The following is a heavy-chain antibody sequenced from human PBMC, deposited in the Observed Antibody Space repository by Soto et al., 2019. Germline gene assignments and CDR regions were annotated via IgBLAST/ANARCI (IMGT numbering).Heavy chain of an antibody. D-gene: IGHD4-17*01. Sequence: GGSLRLSCAASGFTFSSYVMTWVRQAPGKGLEWVSAISGSGGSTYYADSVKGRFTISRDNSKNTLFLQMNSLRAEDTAVYYCAKRTNYYYGMDVWGQGTTVTVSS. CDR1: GFTFSSYV. J-gene: IGHJ6*02. CDR3: AKRTNYYYGMDV. V-gene: IGHV3-23*01. CDR2: ISGSGGST.